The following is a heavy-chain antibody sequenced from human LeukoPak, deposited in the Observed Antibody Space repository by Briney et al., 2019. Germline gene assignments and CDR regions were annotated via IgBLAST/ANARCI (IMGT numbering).Heavy chain of an antibody. J-gene: IGHJ3*02. Sequence: GGSLRLSCAASGFTVSSNYMSWVRQAPGKGLEWVSVIYSGGSTYYADSVKGRFTISRDNSKNTLYLQMNSLRAEDTAVYYCASYYYDSSGPRIRQAFDIWGQGTMATVSS. CDR1: GFTVSSNY. CDR2: IYSGGST. D-gene: IGHD3-22*01. V-gene: IGHV3-53*01. CDR3: ASYYYDSSGPRIRQAFDI.